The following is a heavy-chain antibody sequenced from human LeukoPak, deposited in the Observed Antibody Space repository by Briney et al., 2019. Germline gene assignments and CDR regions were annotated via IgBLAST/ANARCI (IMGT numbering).Heavy chain of an antibody. V-gene: IGHV3-23*01. D-gene: IGHD3-10*01. CDR2: ISGSSSSA. J-gene: IGHJ4*02. CDR1: GFTFSSYA. Sequence: GGSLRLSCAASGFTFSSYAMSWVRQAPGKGLEWVSSISGSSSSAYYADFVKGRFTISRDYSKNTLYLQMNSLRAEDTAVCYCARDGGAMIRGVSYYWGQGTLVTVSS. CDR3: ARDGGAMIRGVSYY.